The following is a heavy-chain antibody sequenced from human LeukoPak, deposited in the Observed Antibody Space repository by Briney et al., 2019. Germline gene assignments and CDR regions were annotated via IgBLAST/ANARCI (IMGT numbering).Heavy chain of an antibody. CDR3: AREDGDYGLQAPYYYYGMDV. V-gene: IGHV3-21*01. D-gene: IGHD4-17*01. J-gene: IGHJ6*02. CDR2: ISSSSSYI. Sequence: PGGSLRLSCAASGFTFSSYSMNWVRQAPGKGLEWVSSISSSSSYIYYADSVKGRFTISRDNAKNSLYLQMNSLRAEDTAVYYCAREDGDYGLQAPYYYYGMDVWGQGTTVTVSS. CDR1: GFTFSSYS.